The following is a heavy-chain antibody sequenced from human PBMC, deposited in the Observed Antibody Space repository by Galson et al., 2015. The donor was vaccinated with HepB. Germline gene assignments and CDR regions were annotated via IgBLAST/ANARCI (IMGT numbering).Heavy chain of an antibody. CDR3: ARDSGGWYEVFGAFDI. D-gene: IGHD6-19*01. CDR2: ISYDGSNK. CDR1: GFTFSSYA. J-gene: IGHJ3*02. V-gene: IGHV3-30-3*01. Sequence: SLRLSCAASGFTFSSYAMHWVRQAPGKGLEWVAVISYDGSNKYYADSVKGRFTISRDNSKNTLYLQMNSLRAEDTAVYYCARDSGGWYEVFGAFDIWGQGTMVTVSS.